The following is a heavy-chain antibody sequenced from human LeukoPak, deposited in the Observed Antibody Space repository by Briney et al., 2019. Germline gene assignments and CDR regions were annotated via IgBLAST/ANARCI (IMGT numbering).Heavy chain of an antibody. CDR2: IYTSGST. J-gene: IGHJ4*02. CDR3: ARQYSYGALLDY. D-gene: IGHD5-18*01. CDR1: GGSISSGSYY. Sequence: SETLFLTCTVSGGSISSGSYYWSWIRQPAGKGLEWIGRIYTSGSTNYNPSLKSRVTISVDTSKNQFSLKLSSVTAADTAVYYCARQYSYGALLDYWGQGTLVTVSS. V-gene: IGHV4-61*02.